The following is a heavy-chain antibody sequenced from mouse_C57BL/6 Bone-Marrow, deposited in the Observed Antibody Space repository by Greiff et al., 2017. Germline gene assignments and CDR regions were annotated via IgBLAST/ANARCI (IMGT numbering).Heavy chain of an antibody. V-gene: IGHV5-15*01. CDR1: GFTFSDYG. Sequence: EVQLVESGGGLVQPGGSLKLSCAASGFTFSDYGMAWVRQAPRKGPEWVAFISNLAYSISYADTVTGRFTISRENAKNTLYLEMSSLRSEDTAMYYCARHNYDYDVGYFDVWGTGTTVSVSS. CDR3: ARHNYDYDVGYFDV. J-gene: IGHJ1*03. D-gene: IGHD2-4*01. CDR2: ISNLAYSI.